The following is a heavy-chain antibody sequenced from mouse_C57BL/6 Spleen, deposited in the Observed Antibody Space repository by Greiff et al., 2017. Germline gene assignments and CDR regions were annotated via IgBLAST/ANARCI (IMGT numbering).Heavy chain of an antibody. J-gene: IGHJ1*03. V-gene: IGHV1-50*01. CDR3: ARKGYYGSSYEGYFDV. D-gene: IGHD1-1*01. CDR2: IDPSDSYT. CDR1: GYTFTSYW. Sequence: QVQLKQPGAELVKPGASVKLSCKASGYTFTSYWMQWVKQRPGQGLEWIGEIDPSDSYTTYNQKFKGKATLTVDTSSSTAYMQLSSLTSEDSAVYYCARKGYYGSSYEGYFDVWGTGTTVTVSS.